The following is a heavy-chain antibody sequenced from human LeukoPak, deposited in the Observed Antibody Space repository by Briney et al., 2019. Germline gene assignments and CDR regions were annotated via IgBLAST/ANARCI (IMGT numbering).Heavy chain of an antibody. CDR2: FDSENNKM. V-gene: IGHV1-24*01. Sequence: ASVNLSLKISGYSLSDLSIHWVREAPGEGLEWMGGFDSENNKMVYSQKFQGRVTMTEDTSADTAYMELTSLRSEDTAVYFCATDRVYRSCGRSGGFFDDWGQGTMVIVSS. D-gene: IGHD6-19*01. CDR3: ATDRVYRSCGRSGGFFDD. CDR1: GYSLSDLS. J-gene: IGHJ3*01.